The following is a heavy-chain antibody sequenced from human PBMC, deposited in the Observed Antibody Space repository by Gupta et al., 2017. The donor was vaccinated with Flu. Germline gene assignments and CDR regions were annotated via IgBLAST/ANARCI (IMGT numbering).Heavy chain of an antibody. Sequence: VRQAPGKGLEWVAVIWYDGSNKYYADSVQGRFTISRDNSKNTLYLQMNSLRAEDTAVYYCARAYGDYVPFDYWGQGTLVTVSS. CDR2: IWYDGSNK. D-gene: IGHD4-17*01. V-gene: IGHV3-33*01. CDR3: ARAYGDYVPFDY. J-gene: IGHJ4*02.